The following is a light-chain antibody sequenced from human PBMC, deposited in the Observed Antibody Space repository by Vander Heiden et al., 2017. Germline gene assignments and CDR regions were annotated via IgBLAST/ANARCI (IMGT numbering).Light chain of an antibody. Sequence: QSALTQPASVSGSLGQSITISCAGTSSDVGGYDSVSWYQQHPGKAPKLMIYDVTYRPSGVSIRFSGSKSGNTASLTISGLQAEDESDYYCSSYTTTGTRLFGTGTKVTVL. V-gene: IGLV2-14*03. CDR3: SSYTTTGTRL. CDR1: SSDVGGYDS. J-gene: IGLJ1*01. CDR2: DVT.